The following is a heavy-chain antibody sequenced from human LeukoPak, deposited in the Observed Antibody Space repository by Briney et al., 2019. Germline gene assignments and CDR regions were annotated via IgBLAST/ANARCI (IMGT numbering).Heavy chain of an antibody. V-gene: IGHV3-30*04. CDR2: ISDDGKNK. Sequence: PGGSLRLSCAAARFSFATYTMQWVRQAPGKGLEWVAGISDDGKNKFYADSVKGRFTISRDNAKNSLYPQMNSLRAEDTALYYCARVDLTNYDSSGYYYGYWGQGTLVTVSS. CDR3: ARVDLTNYDSSGYYYGY. CDR1: RFSFATYT. D-gene: IGHD3-22*01. J-gene: IGHJ4*02.